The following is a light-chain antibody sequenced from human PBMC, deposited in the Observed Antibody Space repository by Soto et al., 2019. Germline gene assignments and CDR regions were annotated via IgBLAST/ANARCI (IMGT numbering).Light chain of an antibody. CDR3: MQSTQLPPT. V-gene: IGKV2D-29*02. J-gene: IGKJ5*01. CDR1: HSLLHITGETF. Sequence: DVVMTQPPLSLSVAPGQPASISCKSSHSLLHITGETFLFWYLQKPGQSPQLLIYEVSTRVSGVPDRFSGSGSGTDFTLEISRVETDDVGIYYCMQSTQLPPTSCQGTRLEIK. CDR2: EVS.